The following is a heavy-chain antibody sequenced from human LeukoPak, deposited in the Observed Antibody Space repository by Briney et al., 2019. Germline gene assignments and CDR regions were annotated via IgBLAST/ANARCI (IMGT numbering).Heavy chain of an antibody. CDR2: IYYSGST. CDR3: AIAVVVAGQYSFDY. CDR1: GGSISSYY. Sequence: PSETLSLTCTVSGGSISSYYWSWIRQPPGKGLEWIGYIYYSGSTNYNPSLKSRVTISVDTSKNQFSLKLSSVTAADTAVYYCAIAVVVAGQYSFDYWGQGTLVTVSS. J-gene: IGHJ4*02. D-gene: IGHD2-15*01. V-gene: IGHV4-59*08.